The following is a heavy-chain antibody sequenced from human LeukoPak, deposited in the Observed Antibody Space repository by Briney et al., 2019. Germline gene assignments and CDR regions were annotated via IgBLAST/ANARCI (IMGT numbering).Heavy chain of an antibody. J-gene: IGHJ4*02. CDR1: GFTFSSYS. Sequence: GGSLRLSCAASGFTFSSYSMNWVRQAPGKGLEWVSSISSSSSYIYYADSMKGRFTISRDNAKNTLYLQMNSLRAEDTAVYYCARVFSGTYSPFDYWGQGTLVTVSS. V-gene: IGHV3-21*01. CDR3: ARVFSGTYSPFDY. D-gene: IGHD1-26*01. CDR2: ISSSSSYI.